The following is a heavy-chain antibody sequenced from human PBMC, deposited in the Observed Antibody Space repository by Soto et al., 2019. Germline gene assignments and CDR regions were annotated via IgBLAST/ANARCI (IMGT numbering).Heavy chain of an antibody. Sequence: EVQLVESGGGLVQPGGSLRLSCAASGFTFSSYSMNWVRQAPGKGLEWVSYISSSSSTIYYADSVQGRFTISRDNAKNSLYLQMNSLRDEDTAVYYCARDSRYSNYGYYYGMDVWGQGTTVTVSS. D-gene: IGHD4-4*01. J-gene: IGHJ6*02. V-gene: IGHV3-48*02. CDR1: GFTFSSYS. CDR3: ARDSRYSNYGYYYGMDV. CDR2: ISSSSSTI.